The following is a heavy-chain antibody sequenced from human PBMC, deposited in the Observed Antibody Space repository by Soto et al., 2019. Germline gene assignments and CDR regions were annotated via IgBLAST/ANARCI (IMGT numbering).Heavy chain of an antibody. V-gene: IGHV3-33*01. CDR1: GFTFSSYG. J-gene: IGHJ5*02. CDR3: ARDKGVKTTENWFDP. CDR2: IWYDGSNK. Sequence: PGGSLRLSCAASGFTFSSYGMHWVRQAPGKGLEWVAVIWYDGSNKYYADSVKGRFTISRDNSKNTLYLQMNSLRAEDTAVYYCARDKGVKTTENWFDPWGQGTLVTVSS. D-gene: IGHD4-17*01.